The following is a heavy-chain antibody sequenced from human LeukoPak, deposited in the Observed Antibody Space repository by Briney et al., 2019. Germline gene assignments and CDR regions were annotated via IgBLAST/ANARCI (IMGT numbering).Heavy chain of an antibody. Sequence: GGSLRLSCAASGFTFSTYCMSWVRQAPGKGLEWVAYIEQDGSEKYYVDSVKGRFTISRDNAKNSPYLQINSLRAEDTAVYYCARDHGYCSGGKCYAEFDYWGQGTLVTVSS. CDR3: ARDHGYCSGGKCYAEFDY. V-gene: IGHV3-7*01. D-gene: IGHD2-15*01. CDR1: GFTFSTYC. CDR2: IEQDGSEK. J-gene: IGHJ4*02.